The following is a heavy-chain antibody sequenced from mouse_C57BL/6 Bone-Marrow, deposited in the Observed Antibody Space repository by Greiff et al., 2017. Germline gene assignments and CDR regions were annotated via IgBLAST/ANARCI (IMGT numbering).Heavy chain of an antibody. Sequence: QVQLQQSGAELMKPGASVKLSCKATGYTFTGYWIEWVKQRPGHGLEWIGEILPGSGSTNYNEKLTGKATYTADTSSNTAYMQLSSLTTEDYAIYYCARWGYPYYYAMDYWGQGTSVTVSS. D-gene: IGHD2-2*01. CDR2: ILPGSGST. V-gene: IGHV1-9*01. CDR3: ARWGYPYYYAMDY. J-gene: IGHJ4*01. CDR1: GYTFTGYW.